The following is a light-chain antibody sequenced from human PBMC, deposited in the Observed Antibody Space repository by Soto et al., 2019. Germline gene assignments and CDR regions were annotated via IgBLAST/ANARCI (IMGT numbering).Light chain of an antibody. Sequence: EIVLTQSPATLSVSPGERVTLSCRASESVDINLAWYQQKPGQAPRLLIYGAFNRATGIPARFSGSGSGTDFTLTISSLEPEDSAVYYCQQRNIWPPVTCGHGTRREIK. J-gene: IGKJ5*01. V-gene: IGKV3-11*01. CDR3: QQRNIWPPVT. CDR1: ESVDIN. CDR2: GAF.